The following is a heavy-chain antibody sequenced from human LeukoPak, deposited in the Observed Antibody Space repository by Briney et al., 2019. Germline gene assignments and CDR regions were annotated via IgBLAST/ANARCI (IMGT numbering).Heavy chain of an antibody. CDR1: GFTFTYYA. CDR2: NSGSDGST. D-gene: IGHD4-11*01. CDR3: AKAGDYSYFDY. J-gene: IGHJ4*02. Sequence: GGSLRLSCAASGFTFTYYAMNWVRQAPGKGLEWVSANSGSDGSTYYADSVKGRFTISRDNSKNTLYLQMNSLRAEDTAIYYCAKAGDYSYFDYWGQGTLVTVSS. V-gene: IGHV3-23*01.